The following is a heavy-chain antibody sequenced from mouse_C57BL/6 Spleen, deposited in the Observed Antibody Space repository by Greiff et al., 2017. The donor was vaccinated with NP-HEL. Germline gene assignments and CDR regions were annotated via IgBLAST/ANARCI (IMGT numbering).Heavy chain of an antibody. Sequence: QVQLQQPGAELVRPGSSVKLSCKASGYTFTSYWMDWVKQRPGQGLEWIGNLYPSDSETHYNQKFKDKATLTVDKSSSTAYMQLSSLTSEDSAVYYCARGTGTDAMDYWGQGTSGTVSS. CDR3: ARGTGTDAMDY. J-gene: IGHJ4*01. V-gene: IGHV1-61*01. CDR1: GYTFTSYW. D-gene: IGHD4-1*01. CDR2: LYPSDSET.